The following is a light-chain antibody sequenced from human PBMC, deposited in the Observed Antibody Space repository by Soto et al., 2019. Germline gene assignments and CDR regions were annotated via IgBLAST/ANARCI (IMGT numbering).Light chain of an antibody. Sequence: DIVMTQSPLSLPVTPGEPASISCRSSQSLLNRNGQNCLDWYLEKPGQSPQLLIHMGFIRASGVPHRFSGSGSGTYFTLTISRVEAEDVGVYYCMQALESPPTFGGGTKVEIK. J-gene: IGKJ4*01. CDR2: MGF. CDR3: MQALESPPT. V-gene: IGKV2-28*01. CDR1: QSLLNRNGQNC.